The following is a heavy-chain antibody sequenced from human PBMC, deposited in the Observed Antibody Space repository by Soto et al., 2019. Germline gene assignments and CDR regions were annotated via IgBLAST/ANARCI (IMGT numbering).Heavy chain of an antibody. CDR3: ARGRYCSGGSCYAFDI. CDR2: MYSSGST. J-gene: IGHJ3*02. V-gene: IGHV4-31*03. Sequence: QVQLQESGPGLVKPSQTLSLICTVSGGSISSGAYYWTWIRQHPGKGLEGIGYMYSSGSTYYNPSLRSRITISLDTSKNQFSLRLTSVTAAGTAVYYCARGRYCSGGSCYAFDIWGQGTMVTVSS. D-gene: IGHD2-15*01. CDR1: GGSISSGAYY.